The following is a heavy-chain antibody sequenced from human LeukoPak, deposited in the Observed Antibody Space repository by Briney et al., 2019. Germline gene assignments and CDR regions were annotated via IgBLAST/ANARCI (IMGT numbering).Heavy chain of an antibody. Sequence: KPSETLSLTFSVSGDSISIGDYRWSWIRQSPGKGLEWIGYIYYIGTAYYNPSLRSRVALSADTSKNQFSLKLNSVTVADSAVYFCARARGDSPRIYYYMDVWGKGTTVTVSS. CDR2: IYYIGTA. CDR1: GDSISIGDYR. CDR3: ARARGDSPRIYYYMDV. D-gene: IGHD3-16*01. V-gene: IGHV4-30-4*01. J-gene: IGHJ6*03.